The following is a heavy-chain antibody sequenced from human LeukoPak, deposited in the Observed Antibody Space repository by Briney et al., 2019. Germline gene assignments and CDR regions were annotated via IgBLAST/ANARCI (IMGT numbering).Heavy chain of an antibody. Sequence: GGSLRPSCAASGFTFGSYGMHWVRQAPGKGLERVAFIRYDGSNKYYADSVKGRFTISRDNSKNTLYLQMNSLRAEATAVYYWAKGTDCSSTSCFTYYYYYMDVWGKGTTVTVSS. CDR2: IRYDGSNK. CDR1: GFTFGSYG. J-gene: IGHJ6*03. CDR3: AKGTDCSSTSCFTYYYYYMDV. D-gene: IGHD2-2*01. V-gene: IGHV3-30*02.